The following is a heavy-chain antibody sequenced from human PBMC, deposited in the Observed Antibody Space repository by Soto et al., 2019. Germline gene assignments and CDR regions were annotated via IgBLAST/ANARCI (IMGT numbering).Heavy chain of an antibody. D-gene: IGHD5-18*01. J-gene: IGHJ6*02. CDR3: AYRTLDLSERIGGTGYGYYYYYGMDV. Sequence: ASVKVSCKASGGTFSSYAISWVRQAPGQGLEWMGRIIPILGIANYAQKFQGRVTITADKSTSTAYMELSSLRSEDTAVYYWAYRTLDLSERIGGTGYGYYYYYGMDVWGQGTTVTVSS. V-gene: IGHV1-69*04. CDR2: IIPILGIA. CDR1: GGTFSSYA.